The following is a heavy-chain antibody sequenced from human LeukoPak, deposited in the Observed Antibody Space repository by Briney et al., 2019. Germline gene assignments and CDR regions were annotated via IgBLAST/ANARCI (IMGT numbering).Heavy chain of an antibody. D-gene: IGHD3-16*01. Sequence: GGSLRLSCAASGFTFSSYAMSWVRQAPGKGLEWVSVIYSGGSTYYADSVKGRFTISRDNSKNTLYLQMNGLRAEDTAVYYCARDLGGAVDYWGQGTLVTVSS. J-gene: IGHJ4*02. CDR2: IYSGGST. CDR1: GFTFSSYA. V-gene: IGHV3-53*01. CDR3: ARDLGGAVDY.